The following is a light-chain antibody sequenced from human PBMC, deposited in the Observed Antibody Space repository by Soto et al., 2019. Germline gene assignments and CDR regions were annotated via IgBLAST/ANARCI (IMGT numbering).Light chain of an antibody. J-gene: IGLJ2*01. Sequence: QSVLTQPPSVSGAPGQRVTISCSGTPSNIGAGYDVHWYQLLPGTAPKLLIYANTDRPSGVPDRFSGSKSGTSASLAITGLQAEDEADYYGQSYDSGLSGSIFGGGTKVTVL. CDR3: QSYDSGLSGSI. V-gene: IGLV1-40*01. CDR2: ANT. CDR1: PSNIGAGYD.